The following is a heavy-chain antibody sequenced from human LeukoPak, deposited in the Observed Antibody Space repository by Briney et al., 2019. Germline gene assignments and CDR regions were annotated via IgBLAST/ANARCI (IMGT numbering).Heavy chain of an antibody. CDR1: GYTFTSYD. V-gene: IGHV1-8*01. Sequence: ASVKVSCKASGYTFTSYDINWVRQATGQGLEWMGWMNPNSGNTGYAQKFQGRVTMTRNTSISTAYMELSSLRSEDTAVYYCARGKGARVTMVRGVIIKVYYYGKDVWGQGTTVTVSS. D-gene: IGHD3-10*01. CDR2: MNPNSGNT. J-gene: IGHJ6*02. CDR3: ARGKGARVTMVRGVIIKVYYYGKDV.